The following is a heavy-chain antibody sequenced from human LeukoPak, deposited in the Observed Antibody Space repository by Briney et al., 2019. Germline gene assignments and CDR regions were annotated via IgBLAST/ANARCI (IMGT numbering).Heavy chain of an antibody. Sequence: GKSLRLSCAASGFTFSSYAMHWVRQAPGKGLEWVAVISYDGSNKYYAGSVKGRFTISKDSSKNTMYLQMNSLRTEDTAVYYCARGNYYGSGFLRGMDVWGQGTTVTVSS. CDR1: GFTFSSYA. CDR2: ISYDGSNK. J-gene: IGHJ6*02. CDR3: ARGNYYGSGFLRGMDV. V-gene: IGHV3-30-3*01. D-gene: IGHD3-10*01.